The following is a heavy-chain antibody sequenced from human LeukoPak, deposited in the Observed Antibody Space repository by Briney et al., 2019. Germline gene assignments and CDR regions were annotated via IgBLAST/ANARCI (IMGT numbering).Heavy chain of an antibody. J-gene: IGHJ4*02. CDR1: GFIFSNHA. CDR2: VSASGGST. CDR3: APDLRGSAWSLDY. V-gene: IGHV3-23*01. Sequence: GGSLRLSCAASGFIFSNHAMSWVRQAPRKGLEWVSVVSASGGSTDYADSVKGRFTMSRDNSRNTLYLQMNSLRAEDTAVYYCAPDLRGSAWSLDYWGQGTLVTVSS. D-gene: IGHD6-13*01.